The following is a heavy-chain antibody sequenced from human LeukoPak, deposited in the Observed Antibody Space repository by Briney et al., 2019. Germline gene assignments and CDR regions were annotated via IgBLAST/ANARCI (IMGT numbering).Heavy chain of an antibody. Sequence: GGSLRLSCAASGFTFSSYAMSWVRQAPGKGLDWVSAISGSGGSTYYAYSVKGRFTTSRDNSKNTLYLQMNSMRAEDTAVYYCAKDGAYYDILTGYYTGYFQHWGQGTPVTVSS. CDR1: GFTFSSYA. CDR3: AKDGAYYDILTGYYTGYFQH. V-gene: IGHV3-23*01. D-gene: IGHD3-9*01. CDR2: ISGSGGST. J-gene: IGHJ1*01.